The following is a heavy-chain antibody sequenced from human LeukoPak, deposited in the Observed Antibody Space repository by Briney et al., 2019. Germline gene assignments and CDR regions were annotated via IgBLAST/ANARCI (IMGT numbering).Heavy chain of an antibody. CDR2: ISGSSSYI. V-gene: IGHV3-21*01. Sequence: GGSLSLSCAASGFTFSSYSMSWVRQAPGMGLEWGSSISGSSSYIYYADSVKGRFTISRDNAKNSLYLQMNSLRAEDTAVYYCARAPSAMVRDYFDDWGQGTLVTVSS. CDR3: ARAPSAMVRDYFDD. CDR1: GFTFSSYS. J-gene: IGHJ4*02. D-gene: IGHD5-18*01.